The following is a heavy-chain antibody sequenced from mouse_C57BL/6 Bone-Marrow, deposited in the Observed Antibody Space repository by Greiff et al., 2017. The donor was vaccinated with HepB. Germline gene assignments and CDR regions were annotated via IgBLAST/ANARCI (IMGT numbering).Heavy chain of an antibody. CDR3: TRSLGPYAMDY. V-gene: IGHV1-15*01. D-gene: IGHD4-1*01. J-gene: IGHJ4*01. CDR1: GYTFTDYE. Sequence: VQLQQSGAELVRPGASVTLSCKASGYTFTDYEMHWVKQTPVHGLEWIGAIDPETGGTAYNQKFKGKAILTADKSSSTAYMELRSLTSEDSAVYYCTRSLGPYAMDYWGQGTSVTVSS. CDR2: IDPETGGT.